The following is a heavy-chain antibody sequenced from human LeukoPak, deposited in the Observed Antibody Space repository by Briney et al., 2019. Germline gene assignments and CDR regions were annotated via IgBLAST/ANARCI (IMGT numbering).Heavy chain of an antibody. CDR2: ISGSGGST. CDR1: GFTFSGYD. J-gene: IGHJ6*03. D-gene: IGHD5-12*01. Sequence: GGSLRLSCAASGFTFSGYDMSWVRQAPGKGLEWVSAISGSGGSTYYADSVKGRFTISRDNSKNTLYLQMKSLRAEDTAVYYCAKGGGYEAQYYYYYLDVWGKGTTVTISS. V-gene: IGHV3-23*01. CDR3: AKGGGYEAQYYYYYLDV.